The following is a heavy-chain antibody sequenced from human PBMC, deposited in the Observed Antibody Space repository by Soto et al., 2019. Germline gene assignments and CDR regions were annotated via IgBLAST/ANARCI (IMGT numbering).Heavy chain of an antibody. Sequence: ASVKVSCKASGYTFPTFGISWVRQAPGQRFEWIGWIRAYNGNTNYAQKLQGRVTMNTDTSTRTAYMELRSLRSDDTAVYYCARGPTEWLLSSGSETNDYWGQGTLVTVSS. V-gene: IGHV1-18*01. CDR3: ARGPTEWLLSSGSETNDY. CDR1: GYTFPTFG. D-gene: IGHD3-3*01. J-gene: IGHJ4*02. CDR2: IRAYNGNT.